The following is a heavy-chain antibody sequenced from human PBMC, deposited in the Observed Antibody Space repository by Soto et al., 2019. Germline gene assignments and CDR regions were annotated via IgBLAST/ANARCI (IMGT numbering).Heavy chain of an antibody. CDR2: IYYSGST. D-gene: IGHD3-22*01. CDR3: ARQSVSDGYYDSSGYYYEPFYFDY. Sequence: SETLSLTCTVSGGSISSGGYYWSWIRQHPGKGLEWIGYIYYSGSTYYNPSLKSRVTISVDTSKNQFSLKLSSVTAADTAVYYCARQSVSDGYYDSSGYYYEPFYFDYWGQGTLVTVSS. V-gene: IGHV4-31*03. J-gene: IGHJ4*02. CDR1: GGSISSGGYY.